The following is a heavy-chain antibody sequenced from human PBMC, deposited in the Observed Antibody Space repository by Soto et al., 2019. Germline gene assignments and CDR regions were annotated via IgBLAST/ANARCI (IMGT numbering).Heavy chain of an antibody. J-gene: IGHJ4*02. CDR1: GGSINGHF. CDR2: IYYSGST. D-gene: IGHD3-10*01. Sequence: QVQLQESGPGLVRPSETLSLTCAVSGGSINGHFWRWIRQSPGKGLEWIGHIYYSGSTSYSPSLKSRVSISVDTSKNQFSLEVHSLTAADTAVYYCARAGTNMVQFDYWGQGTLVTVSS. V-gene: IGHV4-59*11. CDR3: ARAGTNMVQFDY.